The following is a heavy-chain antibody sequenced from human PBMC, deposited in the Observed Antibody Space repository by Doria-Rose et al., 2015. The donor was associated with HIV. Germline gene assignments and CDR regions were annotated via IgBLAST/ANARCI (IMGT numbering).Heavy chain of an antibody. CDR2: NFSDDER. D-gene: IGHD6-13*01. CDR3: ARIKSSRWYHKYYFDF. J-gene: IGHJ4*02. V-gene: IGHV2-26*01. Sequence: QESGPALVKPTETLTLTCTVSGVSLSSPGMGVSWIRQPPGKALEWLANNFSDDERYYQTSLKSRLTISRGTSKSQVVLTMTDMDPVDTATYYCARIKSSRWYHKYYFDFWGQGTLVIVSA. CDR1: GVSLSSPGMG.